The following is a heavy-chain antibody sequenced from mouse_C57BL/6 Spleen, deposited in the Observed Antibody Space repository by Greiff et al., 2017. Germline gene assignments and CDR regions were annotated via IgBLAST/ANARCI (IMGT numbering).Heavy chain of an antibody. CDR3: ARRDSSGYFYAMDY. J-gene: IGHJ4*01. CDR2: IDPSDSYT. D-gene: IGHD3-2*02. CDR1: GYTFTSYW. Sequence: QVQLQQSGAELVMPGASVKLSCKASGYTFTSYWMHWVKQRPGQGLEWIGEIDPSDSYTNYNQKFKGKSTLTVDKSSSTAYMQLSSLTSEDSPVYYCARRDSSGYFYAMDYWGQGTSVTVSS. V-gene: IGHV1-69*01.